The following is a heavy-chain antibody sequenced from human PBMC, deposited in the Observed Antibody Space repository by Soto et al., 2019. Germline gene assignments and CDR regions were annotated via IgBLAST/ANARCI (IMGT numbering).Heavy chain of an antibody. CDR3: ARGLRIVVVVAAKTPGYYYGMDV. CDR1: GFTFSSYG. Sequence: GGSLRLSCAASGFTFSSYGMHWVRQAPGKGLEWVAVIWYDGSNKYYADSVKGRFTISRDNSKNTLYLQMNSLRAEDTAVYYCARGLRIVVVVAAKTPGYYYGMDVWGQGTTVTVSS. CDR2: IWYDGSNK. J-gene: IGHJ6*02. V-gene: IGHV3-33*01. D-gene: IGHD2-15*01.